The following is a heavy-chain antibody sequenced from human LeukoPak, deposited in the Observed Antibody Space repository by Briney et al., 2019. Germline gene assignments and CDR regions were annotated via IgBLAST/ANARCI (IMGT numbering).Heavy chain of an antibody. CDR2: IYYSGST. CDR3: ARGRSMIVPFDY. Sequence: SETLSLTCTVSGGSISSSSYYWGWIRQPPGKGLEWIGSIYYSGSTYYNPSLKSRVTISVDTSKNQFSLKLSSVTAADTAVYYCARGRSMIVPFDYWGQGTLVTVSS. V-gene: IGHV4-39*07. CDR1: GGSISSSSYY. D-gene: IGHD3-22*01. J-gene: IGHJ4*02.